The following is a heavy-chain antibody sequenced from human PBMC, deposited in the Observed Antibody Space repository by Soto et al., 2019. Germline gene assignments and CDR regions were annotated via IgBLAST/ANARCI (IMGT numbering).Heavy chain of an antibody. CDR1: GYSFSDYH. CDR3: ATGRGWFDF. Sequence: QVHLVQSGAEVKTPGASVKVSCRPSGYSFSDYHLHWVRQAPGQGLEWMGVFNPKDKTTTYAQKLQGRVTMTTDASTSTVYMELTSLRSEDTAVYYCATGRGWFDFWGQGTLVTVSS. J-gene: IGHJ5*01. D-gene: IGHD3-10*01. V-gene: IGHV1-46*04. CDR2: FNPKDKTT.